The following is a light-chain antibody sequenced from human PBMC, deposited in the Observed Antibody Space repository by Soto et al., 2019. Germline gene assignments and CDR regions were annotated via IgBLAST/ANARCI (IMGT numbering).Light chain of an antibody. J-gene: IGKJ1*01. CDR2: DAS. Sequence: DIQMTQSPSTLSASVGDRVTITCRASQSISRWLAWYQQKPGQAPNLLIYDASTLHSGVPSRFSGSGSGTEFTLTITNLQPDDFATDFCQQYNTPWTFGQGTNVEIK. V-gene: IGKV1-5*01. CDR3: QQYNTPWT. CDR1: QSISRW.